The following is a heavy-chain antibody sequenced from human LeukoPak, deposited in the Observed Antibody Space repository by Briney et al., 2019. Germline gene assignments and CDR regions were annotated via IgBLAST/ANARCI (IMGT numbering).Heavy chain of an antibody. CDR2: INPSGGST. CDR3: AREERRGAFDY. Sequence: ASVKVSCKASGYTFTSYYMHWVRRAPGQGLEWMGIINPSGGSTSYAQKFQGRVTMTRDTSTSTVYMELSSLRSEDTAVYYCAREERRGAFDYWGQGTLVTVSS. J-gene: IGHJ4*02. CDR1: GYTFTSYY. V-gene: IGHV1-46*01. D-gene: IGHD1-1*01.